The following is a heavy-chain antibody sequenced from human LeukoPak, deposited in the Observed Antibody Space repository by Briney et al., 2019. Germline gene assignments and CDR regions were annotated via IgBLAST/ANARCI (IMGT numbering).Heavy chain of an antibody. CDR2: ISSNGGTT. V-gene: IGHV3-64D*06. Sequence: GGSLRLSCSASGFTFSSYAMHWVRQAPGEGLEYVSAISSNGGTTYYADSVKGRFTISRDNSKNTLYLQMSSLRAEDTAVYYCVKARYGGYSGDYFDYWGQGTLVTVSS. D-gene: IGHD5-12*01. J-gene: IGHJ4*02. CDR3: VKARYGGYSGDYFDY. CDR1: GFTFSSYA.